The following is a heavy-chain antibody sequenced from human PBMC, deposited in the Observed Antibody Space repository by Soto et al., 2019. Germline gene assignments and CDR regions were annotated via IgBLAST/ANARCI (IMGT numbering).Heavy chain of an antibody. Sequence: QVQLQESGPGLVKPSETLSLTCTVSGDSISSFYWSWIRQAPGKGLEWIGYIYYSGTTKYNPSLKSRVTLSIDTSKTQFSLKLTSVTAADTAVYYCARDRAVAGTLHYYGMDVWGQGTKVTVSS. D-gene: IGHD6-19*01. CDR3: ARDRAVAGTLHYYGMDV. V-gene: IGHV4-59*01. J-gene: IGHJ6*02. CDR2: IYYSGTT. CDR1: GDSISSFY.